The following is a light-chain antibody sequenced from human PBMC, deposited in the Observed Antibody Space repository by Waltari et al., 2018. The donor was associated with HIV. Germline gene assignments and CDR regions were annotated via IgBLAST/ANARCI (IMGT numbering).Light chain of an antibody. CDR1: SSDIGGF. CDR2: EVT. J-gene: IGLJ2*01. Sequence: QSALTQPPSASGSPGQSVTISCTGTSSDIGGFVSWYQQHSGKAPKLMIYEVTKRPSGGPDRFSGSTSGNTASLTVSGLQAEDEADYYCGSYTGDESPDVVFGEGTKLTVL. CDR3: GSYTGDESPDVV. V-gene: IGLV2-8*01.